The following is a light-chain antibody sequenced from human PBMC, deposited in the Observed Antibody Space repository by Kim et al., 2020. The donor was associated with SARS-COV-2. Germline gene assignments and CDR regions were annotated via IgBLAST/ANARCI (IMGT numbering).Light chain of an antibody. Sequence: SPGERATLSCRASQSVSTSLAWYQQKPGQAPRLLIYDASNRATGIPDRFSGSGSGTDFTLTISSLESEDFAVYYCQQRSNWPPALTFGGGTKVDIK. CDR2: DAS. CDR3: QQRSNWPPALT. J-gene: IGKJ4*01. V-gene: IGKV3-11*01. CDR1: QSVSTS.